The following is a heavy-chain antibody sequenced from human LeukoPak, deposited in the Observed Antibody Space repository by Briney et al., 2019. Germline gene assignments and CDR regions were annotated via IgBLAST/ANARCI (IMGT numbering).Heavy chain of an antibody. V-gene: IGHV3-48*03. Sequence: PGGSLRLSCAASGFTFSSYEMNWVRQAPGKGLEGVSYISSSGSTIYYADSVKGRFTISRDNAKNSPYLQMNSLRAEDTAVYYCAKGGQQLVIDYWGQGTLVTVSS. D-gene: IGHD6-13*01. CDR3: AKGGQQLVIDY. J-gene: IGHJ4*02. CDR2: ISSSGSTI. CDR1: GFTFSSYE.